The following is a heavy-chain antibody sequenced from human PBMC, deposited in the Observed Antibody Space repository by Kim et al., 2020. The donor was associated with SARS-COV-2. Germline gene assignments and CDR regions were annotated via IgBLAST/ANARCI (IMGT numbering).Heavy chain of an antibody. J-gene: IGHJ4*02. V-gene: IGHV3-53*04. D-gene: IGHD5-18*01. CDR3: ASSTYSYGVTYFDY. Sequence: DSVKGRFTISRHNSKNTLYLQMNSLRAEDTAVYYCASSTYSYGVTYFDYWGQGTLVTVSS.